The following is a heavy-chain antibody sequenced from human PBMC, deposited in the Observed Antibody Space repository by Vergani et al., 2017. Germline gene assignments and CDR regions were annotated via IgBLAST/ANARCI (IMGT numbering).Heavy chain of an antibody. D-gene: IGHD5-24*01. CDR3: ARVGPGDGYSLDY. CDR1: GFTVSSNY. CDR2: IYSGGST. Sequence: EVQLVETGGGLIQPGGSLRLSCAASGFTVSSNYMSWVRQAPGKGLEWVPVIYSGGSTYYADSVKGRFTISRDNSKNTLYLQMNSLRAEDTAVYYCARVGPGDGYSLDYWGQGTLVTVSS. V-gene: IGHV3-53*02. J-gene: IGHJ4*02.